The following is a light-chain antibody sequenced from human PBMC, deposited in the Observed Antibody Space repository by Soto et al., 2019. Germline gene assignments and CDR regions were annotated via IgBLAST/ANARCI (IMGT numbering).Light chain of an antibody. V-gene: IGKV3D-20*02. J-gene: IGKJ1*01. Sequence: EIVLTQSPGTLSLSPGERAALSCRASQSVSSKFLAWYQQKPGQAPRLLIYAASNRATGIPDRFSGGGSGTDFTLTISRLEPEDFAVYYCQQRTDRPPWTFGQGTKVDIK. CDR2: AAS. CDR1: QSVSSKF. CDR3: QQRTDRPPWT.